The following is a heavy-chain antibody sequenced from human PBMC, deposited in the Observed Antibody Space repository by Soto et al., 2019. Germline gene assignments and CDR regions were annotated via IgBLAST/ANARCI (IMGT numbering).Heavy chain of an antibody. Sequence: GGSLRLSCAASGFTFSSYAMHWVRQAPGKGLEWVAVISYDGSNKYYADSVKGRFTISRDNSKNTLYLQMNSLRAEDTAVYYCARVDTAMVSWGWFDPWGQGTLVTVSS. CDR1: GFTFSSYA. CDR2: ISYDGSNK. J-gene: IGHJ5*02. CDR3: ARVDTAMVSWGWFDP. D-gene: IGHD5-18*01. V-gene: IGHV3-30-3*01.